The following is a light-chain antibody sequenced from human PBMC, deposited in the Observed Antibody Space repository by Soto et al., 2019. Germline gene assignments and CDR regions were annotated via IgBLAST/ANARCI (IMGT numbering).Light chain of an antibody. J-gene: IGKJ5*01. CDR2: AAS. CDR3: QQYYDWPIT. V-gene: IGKV3-15*01. Sequence: EIVLTQSPGTLSLSPGERATLSCGASQSVSSYLAWYQQKPGQAPRLLIYAASTRAAGIPARFSGSGSGTDFALTISSLQSEDFAIYYCQQYYDWPITFGQGTRLEIK. CDR1: QSVSSY.